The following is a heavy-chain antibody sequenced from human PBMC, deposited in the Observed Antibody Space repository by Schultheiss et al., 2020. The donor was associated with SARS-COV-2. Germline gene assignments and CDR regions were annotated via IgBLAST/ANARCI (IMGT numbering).Heavy chain of an antibody. D-gene: IGHD3-3*01. CDR1: GFTFSNYW. J-gene: IGHJ2*01. V-gene: IGHV3-7*01. Sequence: GVLKISCADSGFTFSNYWMHWVRQAPGKGLEWVANIKEDGSEKYYVDSVKGRFTISRDNAENSLFLQMNSLRAEDTAVYYCARGHYDFWSGYSYWYFDLWGRGTLVTVSS. CDR2: IKEDGSEK. CDR3: ARGHYDFWSGYSYWYFDL.